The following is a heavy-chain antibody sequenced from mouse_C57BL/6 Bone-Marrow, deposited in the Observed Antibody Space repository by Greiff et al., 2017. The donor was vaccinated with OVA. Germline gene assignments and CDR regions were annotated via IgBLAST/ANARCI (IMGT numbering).Heavy chain of an antibody. CDR2: ISDGGSYT. CDR1: GFTFSSYA. J-gene: IGHJ4*01. D-gene: IGHD1-1*01. V-gene: IGHV5-4*03. Sequence: EVMLVESGGGLVKPGGSLKLSCAASGFTFSSYAMSWVRQTPEKRLEWVATISDGGSYTYYPDNVKGRFTISRDNAKNNLYLQMSHLKSEDTAMYYCATIRGAMDYWGQGTSVTVSS. CDR3: ATIRGAMDY.